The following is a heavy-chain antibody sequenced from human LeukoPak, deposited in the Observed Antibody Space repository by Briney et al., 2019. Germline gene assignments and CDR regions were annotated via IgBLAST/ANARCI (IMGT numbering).Heavy chain of an antibody. CDR2: IYYSGST. CDR1: GGSISSYY. D-gene: IGHD2-15*01. Sequence: SETLSLTCTVSGGSISSYYWSGIRQPPGKGLEWIGYIYYSGSTNYNPSLKSRVTISVDTSKNQFSLKLSSVTAADTAVYYCARTYMGSSRRYYYYGMDVWGQGTTVTVSS. J-gene: IGHJ6*02. CDR3: ARTYMGSSRRYYYYGMDV. V-gene: IGHV4-59*01.